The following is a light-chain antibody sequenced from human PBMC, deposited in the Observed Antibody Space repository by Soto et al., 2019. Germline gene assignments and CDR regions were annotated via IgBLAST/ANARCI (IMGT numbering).Light chain of an antibody. CDR2: YDS. CDR3: QVWDSSRDHHVV. Sequence: SYELTQPPSVSVAPGKTARITCGGNNIGSKSVHWYQQKPGQAPVLVIYYDSDRPSGIPERFSGSNSGNTATLTISRAEARVEADYYCQVWDSSRDHHVVFGGGTKLTVL. V-gene: IGLV3-21*04. J-gene: IGLJ2*01. CDR1: NIGSKS.